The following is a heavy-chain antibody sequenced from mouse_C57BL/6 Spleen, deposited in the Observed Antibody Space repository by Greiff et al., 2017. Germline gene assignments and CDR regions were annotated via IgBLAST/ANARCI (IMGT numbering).Heavy chain of an antibody. V-gene: IGHV5-4*01. J-gene: IGHJ1*03. Sequence: DVKLVESGGGLVKPGGSLKLSCAASGFTFSSYAMSWVRQTPEKRLEWVATISDGGSYTYYPDNVKGRFTISRDNAKNNLYLQMSHLKSEDTAMYYCARDPYYYGSSRGYFDVWGTGTTVTVSS. CDR2: ISDGGSYT. CDR1: GFTFSSYA. CDR3: ARDPYYYGSSRGYFDV. D-gene: IGHD1-1*01.